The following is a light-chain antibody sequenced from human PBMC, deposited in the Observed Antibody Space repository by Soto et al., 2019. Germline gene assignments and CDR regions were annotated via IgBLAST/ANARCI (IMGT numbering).Light chain of an antibody. CDR3: QHANSFPLT. V-gene: IGKV1D-12*01. CDR1: QGISSW. J-gene: IGKJ4*01. Sequence: DIQMTQSPSSVSASVGDRVTITCRASQGISSWLDWYQQKPGKAPKLLIYTASRLQSGVPSRFSGSGSGTDFTLTISSLQPEDSATYYCQHANSFPLTFGGGTRVEIK. CDR2: TAS.